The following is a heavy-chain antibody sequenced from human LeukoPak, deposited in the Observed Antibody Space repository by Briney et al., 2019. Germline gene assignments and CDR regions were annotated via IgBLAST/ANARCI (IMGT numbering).Heavy chain of an antibody. CDR1: DGSISNYY. CDR3: ARAKRTMVRGVLDY. D-gene: IGHD3-10*01. J-gene: IGHJ4*02. Sequence: SETLSLTCSVFDGSISNYYWSWIRQPPGKGLEWIGEINHSGSTNYNPSLKSRVTISVDTSKNQFSLKLSSVTAADTAVYYCARAKRTMVRGVLDYWGQGTLVTVSS. CDR2: INHSGST. V-gene: IGHV4-34*01.